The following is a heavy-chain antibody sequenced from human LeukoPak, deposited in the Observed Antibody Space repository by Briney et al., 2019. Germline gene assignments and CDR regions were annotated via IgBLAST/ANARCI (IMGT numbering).Heavy chain of an antibody. CDR1: GFTFNIYP. Sequence: GDSLRLSCVASGFTFNIYPMTWVRQSPEKGLEWVSTIDTGGDTYYADSVKGRFTISRDDSKNTLYLQMHSLGAEDTAVYYCAKSRVVDRRGYFDYWGQGTLVTVSS. V-gene: IGHV3-23*01. J-gene: IGHJ4*02. D-gene: IGHD2-15*01. CDR3: AKSRVVDRRGYFDY. CDR2: IDTGGDT.